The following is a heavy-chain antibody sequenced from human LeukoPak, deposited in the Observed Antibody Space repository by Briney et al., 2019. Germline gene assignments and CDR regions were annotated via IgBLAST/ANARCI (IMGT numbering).Heavy chain of an antibody. Sequence: SETLSLTCTVSGGSISSYYWSWIRQPPGKGLEWIGYIYYSGSTNYNPSLKSRVTISVDTSKNQFSLKLSSVTAADTAVYYCARGDPYYYDSSGYSSQYFQHWGQGTLVTVSS. CDR2: IYYSGST. J-gene: IGHJ1*01. CDR3: ARGDPYYYDSSGYSSQYFQH. D-gene: IGHD3-22*01. V-gene: IGHV4-59*12. CDR1: GGSISSYY.